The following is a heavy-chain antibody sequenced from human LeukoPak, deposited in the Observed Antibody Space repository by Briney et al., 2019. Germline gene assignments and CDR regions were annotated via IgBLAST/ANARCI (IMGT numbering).Heavy chain of an antibody. CDR1: GFTFSSYG. D-gene: IGHD5-18*01. CDR3: AKGRWIQLWLPDY. J-gene: IGHJ4*02. Sequence: GGSLRLSCAASGFTFSSYGMHWVRQAPGKGLEWVTFIRYDGSNKYYADSVKGRFTISRDNSKNTLYLQMNSLRAEDTAVYYCAKGRWIQLWLPDYWGQGTLVTVSS. V-gene: IGHV3-30*02. CDR2: IRYDGSNK.